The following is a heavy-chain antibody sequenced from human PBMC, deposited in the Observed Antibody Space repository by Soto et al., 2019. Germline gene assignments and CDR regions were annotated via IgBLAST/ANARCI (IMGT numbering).Heavy chain of an antibody. D-gene: IGHD1-1*01. CDR1: GFPFSYYS. V-gene: IGHV3-48*02. CDR2: ITPTSRAI. CDR3: ASANWNGGYDYYYGMDV. J-gene: IGHJ6*02. Sequence: GGSLSLSCAASGFPFSYYSMNWVRPAPGKGLEWIAYITPTSRAINYANSVRGRFTISRDGARVFLHMNSLGDEDTAVYYCASANWNGGYDYYYGMDVWGQGTTVTVSS.